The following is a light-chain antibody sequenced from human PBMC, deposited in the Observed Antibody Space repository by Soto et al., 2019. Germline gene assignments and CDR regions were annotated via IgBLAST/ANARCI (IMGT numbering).Light chain of an antibody. V-gene: IGKV3-20*01. CDR3: QQYGSSPTWT. CDR2: GAS. Sequence: VLTQSPGTLSLSPGERATLSCRASQSVSSIYLAWYQQKPGQAPRLLIYGASSRATGIPDRFSGSGSGIDFTLTISRLEPEDFAVYYCQQYGSSPTWTFGQGTKVDIK. CDR1: QSVSSIY. J-gene: IGKJ1*01.